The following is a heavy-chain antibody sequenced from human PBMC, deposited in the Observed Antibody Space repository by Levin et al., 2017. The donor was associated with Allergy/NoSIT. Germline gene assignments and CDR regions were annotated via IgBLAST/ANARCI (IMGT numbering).Heavy chain of an antibody. CDR1: GDSMNNYY. CDR2: IQTSGTT. V-gene: IGHV4-4*07. D-gene: IGHD6-13*01. Sequence: SQTLSLTCTVSGDSMNNYYWSWIRQPAGKGLEWIGRIQTSGTTNYNPSLKSRVTMSVDTSKNQFSLQLNSVTAADTAVYYCARIGSITWYYYYGMDVWGQGTTVTVSS. J-gene: IGHJ6*02. CDR3: ARIGSITWYYYYGMDV.